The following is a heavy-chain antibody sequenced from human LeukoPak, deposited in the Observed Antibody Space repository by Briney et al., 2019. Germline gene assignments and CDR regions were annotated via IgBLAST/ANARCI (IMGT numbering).Heavy chain of an antibody. CDR1: GGSISGSTYY. Sequence: PSQTLSLTCTVSGGSISGSTYYWGWIRQPPGKGMEWIGSVYYSGSTYYNPSLKSQDTISVDTSKNQFSLNVTSVTAADTAVYYCGVPTSGWSGGFDFWGQGTPVTVSP. J-gene: IGHJ4*02. D-gene: IGHD6-13*01. CDR2: VYYSGST. CDR3: GVPTSGWSGGFDF. V-gene: IGHV4-39*01.